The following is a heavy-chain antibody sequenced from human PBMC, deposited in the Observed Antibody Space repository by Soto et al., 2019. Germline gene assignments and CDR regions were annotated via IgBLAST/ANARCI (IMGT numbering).Heavy chain of an antibody. D-gene: IGHD2-2*01. J-gene: IGHJ5*02. CDR2: IWSDGSTE. V-gene: IGHV3-33*01. CDR3: ARGRIPSAIFDWFDP. CDR1: GFTFDRYG. Sequence: GGSLRLSCAASGFTFDRYGMHWVRQAPGKGLEWVAVIWSDGSTEYYADSVKGRFTISRDNSKNTMYLQMNSLRGEDTGVYYCARGRIPSAIFDWFDPWGQGTLVTVSS.